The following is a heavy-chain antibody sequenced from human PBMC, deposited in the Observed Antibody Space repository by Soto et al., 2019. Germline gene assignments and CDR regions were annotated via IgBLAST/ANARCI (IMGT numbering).Heavy chain of an antibody. V-gene: IGHV3-21*01. CDR2: ISSSSSYI. CDR1: GFTFSSYA. D-gene: IGHD4-17*01. J-gene: IGHJ4*02. CDR3: ARGRTTTVKTDPPFFDY. Sequence: GGSLRLSCAASGFTFSSYAMSWVRQAPGKGLEWVSSISSSSSYIYYADSVKGRFTISRDNAKNSLYLQMNSLRAEDTAVYYCARGRTTTVKTDPPFFDYWGQGTLVTVSS.